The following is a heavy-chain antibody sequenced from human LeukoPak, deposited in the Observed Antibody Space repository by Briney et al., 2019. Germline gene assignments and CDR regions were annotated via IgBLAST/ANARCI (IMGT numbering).Heavy chain of an antibody. V-gene: IGHV3-74*01. J-gene: IGHJ4*02. Sequence: GGSLRLSCAASGFTFSSYWMHWVRQAPGKGLVWVSRIISDGSITTYADSVKGRFTISRDNAKNTLYLQMNSLRAEDTAVYYCARDTYYYGSGSFGYWGQGTLVTVSS. CDR1: GFTFSSYW. CDR2: IISDGSIT. D-gene: IGHD3-10*01. CDR3: ARDTYYYGSGSFGY.